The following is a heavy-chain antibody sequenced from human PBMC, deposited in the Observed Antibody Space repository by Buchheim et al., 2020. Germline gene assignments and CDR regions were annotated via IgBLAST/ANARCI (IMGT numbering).Heavy chain of an antibody. D-gene: IGHD2-2*02. Sequence: QVQLVESGGGVVQPGRSLRLSCAASGFTFSSYGMHWVRQAPGKGLEWVAVISYDGSNKYYADSVKGRFTISRDNSKNTLYLQMNSLRAEDTAVYYCAKDEGDIVVVPAAIYLAYWGQGTL. CDR1: GFTFSSYG. CDR3: AKDEGDIVVVPAAIYLAY. CDR2: ISYDGSNK. V-gene: IGHV3-30*18. J-gene: IGHJ4*02.